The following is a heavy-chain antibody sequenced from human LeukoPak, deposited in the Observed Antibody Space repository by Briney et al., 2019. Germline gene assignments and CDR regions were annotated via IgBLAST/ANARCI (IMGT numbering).Heavy chain of an antibody. V-gene: IGHV3-66*01. CDR2: LYSGDST. CDR3: TRDKYGGNSNAFDI. D-gene: IGHD4-23*01. Sequence: GGSLRLSCAASGIPVGTNYMTWVRQAPGKGLEWVSLLYSGDSTYYADSVKGRFTISRDNSKNTVYLEMNSLRGEDTAVYYCTRDKYGGNSNAFDIWGQGTLVTVSS. J-gene: IGHJ3*02. CDR1: GIPVGTNY.